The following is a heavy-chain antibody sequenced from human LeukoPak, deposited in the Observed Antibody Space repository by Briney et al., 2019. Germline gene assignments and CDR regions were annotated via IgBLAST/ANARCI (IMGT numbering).Heavy chain of an antibody. V-gene: IGHV1-69*13. CDR2: IIPIFGTA. J-gene: IGHJ4*02. CDR3: ASKRGYSYGLDY. D-gene: IGHD5-18*01. Sequence: SVKVSCKASGGTFISYAISWVRQAPGQGLEWMGGIIPIFGTANYAQKFQGRVTITADESTSTGYMELSSLRSEDTAVYYCASKRGYSYGLDYWGQGTLVTVSS. CDR1: GGTFISYA.